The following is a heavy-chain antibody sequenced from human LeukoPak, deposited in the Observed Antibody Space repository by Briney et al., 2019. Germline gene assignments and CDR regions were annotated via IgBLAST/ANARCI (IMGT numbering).Heavy chain of an antibody. CDR1: GFTFSSYW. J-gene: IGHJ4*02. Sequence: PGGSLRLSCAASGFTFSSYWMSWVRQAPGKGLEWVANIKQDGSEKYYVDSVKGRFTISRDNAKNSLYLQMNSLRAEDTAVYYCARDSGPSLWGSGSYRLFDYWGQGTLVTVSS. D-gene: IGHD3-10*01. CDR2: IKQDGSEK. CDR3: ARDSGPSLWGSGSYRLFDY. V-gene: IGHV3-7*01.